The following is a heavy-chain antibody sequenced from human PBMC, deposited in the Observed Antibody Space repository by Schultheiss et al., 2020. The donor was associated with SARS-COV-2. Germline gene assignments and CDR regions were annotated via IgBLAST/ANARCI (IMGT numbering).Heavy chain of an antibody. CDR2: INHSGST. D-gene: IGHD1/OR15-1a*01. Sequence: SETLSLTCAVYGGSFSGYYWSWIRQPPGKGLEWIGEINHSGSTNYNPSLKSRVTISVDTSKNQFSLKLSSVTAADTAVYYCARMSAANGNNYFDYWGQGTLVTVSS. J-gene: IGHJ4*02. CDR3: ARMSAANGNNYFDY. V-gene: IGHV4-34*01. CDR1: GGSFSGYY.